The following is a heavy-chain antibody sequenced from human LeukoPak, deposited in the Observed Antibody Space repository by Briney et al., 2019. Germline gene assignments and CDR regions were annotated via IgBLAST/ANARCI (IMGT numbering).Heavy chain of an antibody. Sequence: ASVKVSCKASGYSFINYSITWLRQAPGQGLEWMGWISVYSGDTNYAQKFQGRVTMTTDTSTSTAYMELRSLRSDDTAVYYCARDSLHSYSFLWGQGTLVTVSS. D-gene: IGHD5-18*01. J-gene: IGHJ4*02. V-gene: IGHV1-18*01. CDR2: ISVYSGDT. CDR3: ARDSLHSYSFL. CDR1: GYSFINYS.